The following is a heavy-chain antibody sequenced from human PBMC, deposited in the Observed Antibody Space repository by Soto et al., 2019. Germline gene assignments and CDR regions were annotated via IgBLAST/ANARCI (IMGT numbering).Heavy chain of an antibody. CDR2: MSGDGRT. CDR3: VKWHTSNFDSLPFTGFDF. D-gene: IGHD3-22*01. V-gene: IGHV3-23*01. CDR1: VFTFSDSV. J-gene: IGHJ4*02. Sequence: GWTLRLSCVGSVFTFSDSVMAWLHHAPEKWLEWLSVMSGDGRTRYALSVTGRFTISRDNSKNTLYLQMRSLRAEDAAAYYCVKWHTSNFDSLPFTGFDFWGQGTQVTVSS.